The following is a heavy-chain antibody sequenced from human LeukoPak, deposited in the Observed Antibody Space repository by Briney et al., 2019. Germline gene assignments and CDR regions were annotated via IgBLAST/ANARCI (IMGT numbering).Heavy chain of an antibody. Sequence: GASVKVSCKASGYRFSSNGISWVRQAPGQGLEWVGWVSTYNSDTNSAPRSQGRVTMTKDTSTTTVYMELRSLRTDDTAVYYCVLDNWDQFDPWGQGTLVTVSS. V-gene: IGHV1-18*01. CDR3: VLDNWDQFDP. CDR1: GYRFSSNG. D-gene: IGHD1-20*01. CDR2: VSTYNSDT. J-gene: IGHJ5*02.